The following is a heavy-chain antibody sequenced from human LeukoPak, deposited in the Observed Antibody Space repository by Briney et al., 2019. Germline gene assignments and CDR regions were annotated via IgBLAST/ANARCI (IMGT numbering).Heavy chain of an antibody. CDR3: AKEVVRSTLFDY. D-gene: IGHD2/OR15-2a*01. Sequence: GGSLRLSCAASGFTFSSYAMSWVCQAPGKGLEWVSAISGSGGSTFYADSVKGRFTISRDNSKNTLYLQMNSLRAEDTAVYYCAKEVVRSTLFDYWGQGTLVTVSS. J-gene: IGHJ4*02. CDR2: ISGSGGST. CDR1: GFTFSSYA. V-gene: IGHV3-23*01.